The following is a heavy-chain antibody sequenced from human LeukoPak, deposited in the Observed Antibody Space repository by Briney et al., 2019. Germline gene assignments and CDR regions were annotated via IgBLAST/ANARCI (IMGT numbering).Heavy chain of an antibody. V-gene: IGHV3-30-3*01. Sequence: GGSLRLSCATSGFTFSRYAMHWVRQAPGKGLEWVAVISYDGNNKYYAESVKGRFTISRDNSKNTLFLQMNSLRVEDTAVYYCARVILTGPHYFDYWGPGTLVTVSS. J-gene: IGHJ4*02. CDR1: GFTFSRYA. CDR2: ISYDGNNK. CDR3: ARVILTGPHYFDY. D-gene: IGHD3-9*01.